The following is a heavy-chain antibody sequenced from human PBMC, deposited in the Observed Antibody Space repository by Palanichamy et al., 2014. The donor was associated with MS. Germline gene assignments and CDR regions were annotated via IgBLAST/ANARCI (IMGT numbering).Heavy chain of an antibody. CDR2: IYHSGST. V-gene: IGHV4-59*08. D-gene: IGHD5-18*01. CDR1: GGSISSCY. CDR3: ARHTEVGYSYGPFDY. Sequence: QVQLQESGPGLVKPSETLSLICTVSGGSISSCYWSWIRQPPGKGLEWIGHIYHSGSTNYNPSLKSRVTIAVDTSKNQFSLKLSSVTAADTAVYYCARHTEVGYSYGPFDYWGQGTLVTVSS. J-gene: IGHJ4*02.